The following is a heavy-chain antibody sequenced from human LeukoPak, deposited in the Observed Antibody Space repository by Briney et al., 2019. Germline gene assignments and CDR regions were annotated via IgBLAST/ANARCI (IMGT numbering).Heavy chain of an antibody. J-gene: IGHJ4*02. Sequence: GESLKISCKGSGYSFTSYCIGWVRQMPGKGLEWMGIMYPGDSDTRYSPSFQGQVTFSADKSISTAYLQWSSLKASDTAMYYCARATVQYCSSISCSTHRYFDYWGQGTLVTVSS. V-gene: IGHV5-51*01. D-gene: IGHD2-2*02. CDR2: MYPGDSDT. CDR1: GYSFTSYC. CDR3: ARATVQYCSSISCSTHRYFDY.